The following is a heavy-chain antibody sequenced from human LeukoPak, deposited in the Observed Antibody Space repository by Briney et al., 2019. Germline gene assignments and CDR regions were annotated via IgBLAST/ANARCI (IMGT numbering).Heavy chain of an antibody. V-gene: IGHV3-33*06. CDR1: GFTFSSYG. CDR2: IWYDGSNK. J-gene: IGHJ4*02. CDR3: AKVPGSYYFDY. Sequence: PGGSLRLSCAASGFTFSSYGMHWVRQAPGKGLEWVAVIWYDGSNKYYADSVKGRFTISRDNSKNTLYLQMNSLRSEDTAIYYCAKVPGSYYFDYWGQGTLVTVSS. D-gene: IGHD3-10*01.